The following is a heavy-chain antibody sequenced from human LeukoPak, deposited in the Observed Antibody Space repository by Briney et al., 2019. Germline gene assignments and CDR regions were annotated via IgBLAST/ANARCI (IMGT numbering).Heavy chain of an antibody. CDR1: GFTFSTYW. CDR2: MKQDGSEK. D-gene: IGHD3-9*01. Sequence: GGPLRLSCAASGFTFSTYWMTWVRQAPGKGLEWVANMKQDGSEKYYVDSVKGRFTISRDNAKNSLYLQMNSLRAEDTAVYYCAKEGLYDILTGYYNGIFFDYWGQGTLVTVSS. J-gene: IGHJ4*02. CDR3: AKEGLYDILTGYYNGIFFDY. V-gene: IGHV3-7*03.